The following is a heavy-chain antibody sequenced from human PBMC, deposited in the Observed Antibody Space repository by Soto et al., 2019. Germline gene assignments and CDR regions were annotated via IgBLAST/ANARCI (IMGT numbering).Heavy chain of an antibody. J-gene: IGHJ5*02. D-gene: IGHD4-17*01. CDR2: MSYDGTRT. CDR1: GFTFTSYR. CDR3: ARDRAYGDPNWFDP. V-gene: IGHV3-30-3*01. Sequence: PGGSLRLSCAASGFTFTSYRMHWVRQAPGKGLEWVAVMSYDGTRTDYVDAVKGRFTISRDTSKNTLYLQMNNLRPDDTAMYYCARDRAYGDPNWFDPWGPGPLLTLSS.